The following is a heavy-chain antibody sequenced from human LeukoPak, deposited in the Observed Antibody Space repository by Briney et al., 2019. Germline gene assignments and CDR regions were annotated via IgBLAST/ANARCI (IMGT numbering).Heavy chain of an antibody. Sequence: PGGSLRLSCAASGFTFSSYGMHWVRQAPGKGLEWVAFIRYDGDNKYYADSVKGRFTISRDNSKNTLYLQMNSLRAEDTAVYYCAKDRYYDSSGYSLDYWGQGTLVTVSS. CDR3: AKDRYYDSSGYSLDY. J-gene: IGHJ4*02. CDR2: IRYDGDNK. D-gene: IGHD3-22*01. V-gene: IGHV3-30*02. CDR1: GFTFSSYG.